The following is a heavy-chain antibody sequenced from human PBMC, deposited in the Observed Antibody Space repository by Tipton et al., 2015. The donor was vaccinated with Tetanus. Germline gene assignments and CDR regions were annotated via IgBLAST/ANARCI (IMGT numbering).Heavy chain of an antibody. CDR3: ARDRGVRGGYYYYHGMDV. Sequence: TLSLTCTVSGGSIASQYWSWIRQHPGEGLEWIGYISNSGSTYYNPSLKSRVTISVDTSQKQISLKVNSVTAADTAVYYCARDRGVRGGYYYYHGMDVWGQGTTVTVSS. D-gene: IGHD3-10*01. CDR2: ISNSGST. CDR1: GGSIASQY. J-gene: IGHJ6*02. V-gene: IGHV4-31*03.